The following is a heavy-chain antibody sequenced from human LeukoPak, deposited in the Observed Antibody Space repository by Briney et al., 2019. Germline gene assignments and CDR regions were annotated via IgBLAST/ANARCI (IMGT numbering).Heavy chain of an antibody. CDR3: ANPGHDYVWGSYRAVDYFDY. CDR1: GFTFSSYA. Sequence: GGSLRLSCAASGFTFSSYAMSWVRQAPGKGLEWVSAISGSGGSTYYADSVKGRFTISRDNSKNTLYLQMNSLRAEDTAVYYCANPGHDYVWGSYRAVDYFDYWGQGTLVTVSS. J-gene: IGHJ4*02. V-gene: IGHV3-23*01. D-gene: IGHD3-16*02. CDR2: ISGSGGST.